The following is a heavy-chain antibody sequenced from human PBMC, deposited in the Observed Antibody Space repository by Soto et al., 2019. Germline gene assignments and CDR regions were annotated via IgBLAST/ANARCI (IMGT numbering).Heavy chain of an antibody. CDR1: GFTFSSYG. Sequence: GGSLRLSCAASGFTFSSYGMHWVRQAPGKGLEWVAVISYDGSNKYYADSVKGRFAISRDNSKNTLYLQMNSLRAEDTAVYYCAKDRGYWGQGTLVTVSS. V-gene: IGHV3-30*18. CDR3: AKDRGY. CDR2: ISYDGSNK. J-gene: IGHJ4*02.